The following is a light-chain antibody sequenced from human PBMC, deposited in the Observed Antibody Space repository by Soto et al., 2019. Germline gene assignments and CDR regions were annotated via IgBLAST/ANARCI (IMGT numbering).Light chain of an antibody. Sequence: DIQMTQSPSTLSASVVDRVTITCRASRSISTWLAWYQQKPGKAPKLLIYDASSLESGVPSRFSGSGSGTEFTLTISSLQPEDFASYYCQQYNSYSTFGQGTKVDNK. J-gene: IGKJ1*01. CDR2: DAS. CDR3: QQYNSYST. CDR1: RSISTW. V-gene: IGKV1-5*01.